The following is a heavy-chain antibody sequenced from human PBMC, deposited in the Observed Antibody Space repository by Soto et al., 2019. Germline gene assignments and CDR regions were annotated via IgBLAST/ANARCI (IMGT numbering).Heavy chain of an antibody. Sequence: PVGSLRLSCAASGFTFSSYGMHWVRQAPGKGLEWVAVISYDGSNKYYADSVKGRFTISRDNSKNTLYLQMNSLRAEDTAVYYCAKDRLFYGAPSPTWFDPWGQGTLLTVSS. CDR1: GFTFSSYG. CDR2: ISYDGSNK. D-gene: IGHD4-17*01. V-gene: IGHV3-30*18. J-gene: IGHJ5*02. CDR3: AKDRLFYGAPSPTWFDP.